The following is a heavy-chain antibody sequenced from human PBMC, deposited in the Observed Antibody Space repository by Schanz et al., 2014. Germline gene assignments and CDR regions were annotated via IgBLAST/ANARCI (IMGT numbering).Heavy chain of an antibody. J-gene: IGHJ4*02. CDR2: ISPLLGIP. CDR3: AKDLGIGITIFGVAPDY. Sequence: QVQLVQSGAEVKKPGSSVRVSCEASGGTFSSFSFSWVRQAPGQGLEWMGRISPLLGIPNYAQKFQGRVTITADKSTSTAYMELTSLRSEVTAVYYCAKDLGIGITIFGVAPDYWGQGTLVTVSS. D-gene: IGHD3-3*01. V-gene: IGHV1-69*04. CDR1: GGTFSSFS.